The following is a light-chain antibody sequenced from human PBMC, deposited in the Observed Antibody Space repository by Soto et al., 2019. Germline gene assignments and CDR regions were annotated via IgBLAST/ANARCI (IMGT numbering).Light chain of an antibody. J-gene: IGKJ1*01. Sequence: DIQMTQSPSSLSASVGDRVTITCRASQSIASYLNWYQEKARKAPKALIYAASSLQSGVPSRFSGSGSGTDFTLTISSLQPEDFATYYCQQSYSTPWTFGQGTKVEIK. CDR3: QQSYSTPWT. CDR1: QSIASY. CDR2: AAS. V-gene: IGKV1-39*01.